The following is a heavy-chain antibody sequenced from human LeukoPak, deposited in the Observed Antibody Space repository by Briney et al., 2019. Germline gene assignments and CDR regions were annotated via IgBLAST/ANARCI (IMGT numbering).Heavy chain of an antibody. V-gene: IGHV3-7*02. CDR1: RFTFSNYW. CDR2: IKYDGSEK. D-gene: IGHD4-11*01. J-gene: IGHJ1*01. CDR3: ATYSTINAREFQY. Sequence: GGSLRLSCEASRFTFSNYWMCWVRQAPGKGLEWVANIKYDGSEKYYADSVTGRFTISRDNGKNSLYVQMNSLTVEDTAVYYCATYSTINAREFQYWGQGIVVTVSS.